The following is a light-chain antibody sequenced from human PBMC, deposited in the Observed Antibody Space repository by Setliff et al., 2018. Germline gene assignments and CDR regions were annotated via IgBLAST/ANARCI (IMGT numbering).Light chain of an antibody. V-gene: IGLV2-14*01. CDR1: GGLVGGYNY. J-gene: IGLJ1*01. CDR2: AVS. CDR3: NAYSADTTYV. Sequence: ALTQPPSASGSPGQSVTISCTGTGGLVGGYNYVSWYQQRPGKAPKLMIYAVSDRPSGVSHRFSGSKSGNTAYLTISGLRTEDEADYYCNAYSADTTYVFGSGTKVTVL.